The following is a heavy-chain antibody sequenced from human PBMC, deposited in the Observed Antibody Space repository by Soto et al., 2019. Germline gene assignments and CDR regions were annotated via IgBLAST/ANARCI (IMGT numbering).Heavy chain of an antibody. Sequence: PSETLSLTCAVYGGSFSGHSWTWIRQSPGKGLEWIGDINHSGRVNYSPSLKSRVTISLDTSKNQFSLTLSAVTAADTARYYCSTRAYDTNGYYRFDPWGQGTLVTVSS. V-gene: IGHV4-34*01. CDR2: INHSGRV. D-gene: IGHD3-22*01. CDR3: STRAYDTNGYYRFDP. CDR1: GGSFSGHS. J-gene: IGHJ5*01.